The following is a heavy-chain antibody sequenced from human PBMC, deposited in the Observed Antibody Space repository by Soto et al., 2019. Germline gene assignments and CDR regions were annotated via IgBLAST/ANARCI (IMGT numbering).Heavy chain of an antibody. J-gene: IGHJ5*02. CDR1: GYTFTSYG. D-gene: IGHD6-13*01. V-gene: IGHV1-18*01. CDR2: ISAYNGNT. Sequence: ASVKVSCKASGYTFTSYGISWVRQAPGQGLEWMGWISAYNGNTNYAQKLQGRVTMTTDTSTSTAYMELRSLRSDDTAVYYCARVAAAAFPRGYFWFDPWGQGTLVTVSS. CDR3: ARVAAAAFPRGYFWFDP.